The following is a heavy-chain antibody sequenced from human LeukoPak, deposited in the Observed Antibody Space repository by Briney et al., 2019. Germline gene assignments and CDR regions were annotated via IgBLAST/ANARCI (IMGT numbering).Heavy chain of an antibody. CDR1: GFTFSSYW. CDR2: IKQDGSEK. CDR3: ARGHEVIWTGTVDY. J-gene: IGHJ4*02. Sequence: GGSLRLSCAASGFTFSSYWMSWVRQAPGKGLEWVANIKQDGSEKYYVDSVKGRFTISRDNAKNSLYLQMNSLRAEDTAVYYCARGHEVIWTGTVDYWGQGTLVTVSS. V-gene: IGHV3-7*01. D-gene: IGHD1-1*01.